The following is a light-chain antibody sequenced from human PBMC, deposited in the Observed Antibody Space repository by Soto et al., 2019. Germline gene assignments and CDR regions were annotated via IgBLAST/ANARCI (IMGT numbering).Light chain of an antibody. CDR2: DAS. CDR1: QSFSGY. CDR3: HQRNQ. V-gene: IGKV3-11*01. Sequence: EIVLTQSPATLSLSPGERATLSCRASQSFSGYLAWYQQKPGQAPRLLIYDASKRATGIPARFSGSGFGTDYTLTISSLEPEDFAMYYCHQRNQFGQGTRLEIK. J-gene: IGKJ5*01.